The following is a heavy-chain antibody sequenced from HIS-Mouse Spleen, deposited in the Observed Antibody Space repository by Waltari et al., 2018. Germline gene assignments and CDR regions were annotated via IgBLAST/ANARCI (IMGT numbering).Heavy chain of an antibody. CDR2: ISAYNGNT. CDR3: ARSESRFLEWLDWFDP. Sequence: QVQLVQSGAEVKKPGASVKVSCKASGSTFTRYGISWVRQAPGQGLEWMGWISAYNGNTNYAQKLQGRVTMTTDTSTSTAYMELRSLRSDDTAVYYCARSESRFLEWLDWFDPWGQGTLVTVSS. CDR1: GSTFTRYG. D-gene: IGHD3-3*01. V-gene: IGHV1-18*01. J-gene: IGHJ5*02.